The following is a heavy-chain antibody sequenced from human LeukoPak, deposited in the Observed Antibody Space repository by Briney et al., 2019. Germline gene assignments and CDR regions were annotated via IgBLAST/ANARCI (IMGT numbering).Heavy chain of an antibody. CDR3: KVVLRVLYSSSMVV. D-gene: IGHD2-2*01. CDR1: GFPFSNAW. V-gene: IGHV3-15*01. J-gene: IGHJ6*02. Sequence: PGGSLRLSCAASGFPFSNAWMSWVRQAPGKGLEWVGRIKSKTDGGTTDYAAPVKGRFTISRDDSKNTLYLQMNSLKTEDTAVYYCKVVLRVLYSSSMVVWGQGTTVTVSS. CDR2: IKSKTDGGTT.